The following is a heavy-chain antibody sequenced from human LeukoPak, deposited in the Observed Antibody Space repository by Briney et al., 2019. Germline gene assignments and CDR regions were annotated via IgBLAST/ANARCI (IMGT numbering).Heavy chain of an antibody. J-gene: IGHJ5*02. V-gene: IGHV3-30*03. CDR1: GFTFSSYG. CDR2: ISYDGSNK. CDR3: ARENYDFWSGYWVNWFDP. D-gene: IGHD3-3*01. Sequence: GGSLRLSCAASGFTFSSYGMHWVRQAPGKGLEWVAVISYDGSNKYYADSVKGRFTISRDNSKNTLYLQMNSLRAEDTAVYYCARENYDFWSGYWVNWFDPWGQGTLVTVSS.